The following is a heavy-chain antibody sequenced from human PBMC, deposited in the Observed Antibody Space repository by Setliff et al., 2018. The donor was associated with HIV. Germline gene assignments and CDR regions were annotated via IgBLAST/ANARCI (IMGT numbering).Heavy chain of an antibody. CDR1: GGIFSSYA. D-gene: IGHD6-13*01. CDR2: IIPLFGST. J-gene: IGHJ6*03. CDR3: TRAQQKLVQFYYYMDV. Sequence: SVKVSCKASGGIFSSYAFSWVRQAPGQGLEWMGGIIPLFGSTDYAQKFQGRLTITTDESTSTAYMELSSLRSEDTAVYYCTRAQQKLVQFYYYMDVWGKGTTVTVSS. V-gene: IGHV1-69*05.